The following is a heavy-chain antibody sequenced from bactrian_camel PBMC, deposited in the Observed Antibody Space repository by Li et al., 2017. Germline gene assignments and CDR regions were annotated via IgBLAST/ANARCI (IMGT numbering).Heavy chain of an antibody. CDR2: IDSDGRT. CDR3: AADLRLPVMCSSWVTPYKH. CDR1: VYAYSSYC. D-gene: IGHD6*01. J-gene: IGHJ4*01. V-gene: IGHV3S53*01. Sequence: HVQLVESGGGSVQAGGSLKLSCEPSVYAYSSYCMGWFRRAPGKEREGVAFIDSDGRTSYADSVKGRFTISKDNAGNTLYLLMNSLRPEDTGTYYCAADLRLPVMCSSWVTPYKHWGQGTQVTVS.